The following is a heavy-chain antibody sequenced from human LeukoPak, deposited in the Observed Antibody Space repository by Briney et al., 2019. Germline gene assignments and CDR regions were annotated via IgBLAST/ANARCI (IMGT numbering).Heavy chain of an antibody. CDR2: IKGDGSET. CDR1: GFTFSDYW. Sequence: GGSLRLSCAASGFTFSDYWMHWVRHVPGKGLVWVSRIKGDGSETNYADSVKGLFTISRDNAKNTLFLQMNSLRVEDTAVYYCVRGQIGVSVIVHWGQGTLVTVSS. CDR3: VRGQIGVSVIVH. D-gene: IGHD3-22*01. V-gene: IGHV3-74*01. J-gene: IGHJ5*02.